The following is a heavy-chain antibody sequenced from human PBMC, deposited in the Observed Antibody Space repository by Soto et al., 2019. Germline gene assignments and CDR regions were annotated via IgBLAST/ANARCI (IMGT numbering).Heavy chain of an antibody. V-gene: IGHV1-3*01. D-gene: IGHD3-22*01. CDR1: GYSFTSYA. Sequence: QVQLVQSGAEVKKPGASVKVSCKASGYSFTSYAMNWVRPDPRQRLEWMGWINAGNGNTKYSQKFQGRITITRDTSASAAYMHLSSLRSEDPSVYSCARVSGFYYWDDLGQGTLVTVSS. J-gene: IGHJ4*02. CDR2: INAGNGNT. CDR3: ARVSGFYYWDD.